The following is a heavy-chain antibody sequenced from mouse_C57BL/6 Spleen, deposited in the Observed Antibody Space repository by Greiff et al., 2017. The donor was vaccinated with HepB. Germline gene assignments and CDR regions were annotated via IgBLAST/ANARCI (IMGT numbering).Heavy chain of an antibody. J-gene: IGHJ3*01. CDR1: GFTFSDYG. CDR3: AKRRGFAY. Sequence: EVKVVESGGGLVKPGGSLKLSCAASGFTFSDYGMHWVRQAPEKGLEWVAYISSGSSTIYYADTVKGRFTISRDNAKNTLFLQMTSLRSEDTAMYYCAKRRGFAYWGQGTLVTVSA. V-gene: IGHV5-17*01. CDR2: ISSGSSTI.